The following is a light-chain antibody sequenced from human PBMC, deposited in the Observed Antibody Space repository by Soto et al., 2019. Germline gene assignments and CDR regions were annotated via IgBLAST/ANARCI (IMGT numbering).Light chain of an antibody. CDR2: AAS. V-gene: IGKV1-9*01. CDR3: QQVDTYPFT. J-gene: IGKJ3*01. Sequence: IQLTQSPSSLSASVGDRVTITCRASQDITNYLAWYQQKPGKAPNLLIYAASTLQSGVPSRFSGSGSGTDFTLTISSLQPEDFATYYCQQVDTYPFTFGPGTKVDI. CDR1: QDITNY.